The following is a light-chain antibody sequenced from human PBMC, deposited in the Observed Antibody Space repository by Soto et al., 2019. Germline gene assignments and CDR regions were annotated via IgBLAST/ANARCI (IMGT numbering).Light chain of an antibody. V-gene: IGLV2-14*01. CDR1: SSDVGGYNY. CDR2: EVV. CDR3: SSYTSSSTVV. J-gene: IGLJ2*01. Sequence: QSALTQPASVSGTPGQSITICCTGTSSDVGGYNYVSWYQQHPGKAPKLMIYEVVNRPSGVSYRFSGSKSGNTASLTISGLQAEDEADYYCSSYTSSSTVVFGGGTKLTVL.